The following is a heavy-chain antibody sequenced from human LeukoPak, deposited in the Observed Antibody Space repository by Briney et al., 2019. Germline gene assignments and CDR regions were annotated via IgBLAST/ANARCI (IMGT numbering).Heavy chain of an antibody. Sequence: ASVKVSCKASGSTFTGYYMHWVRQAPGQGLEWMGWINPNSGGTNYAQTFQGRVTMTRDTSISTAYMELSRLRSDDTAVYYCARLIVPAARDGNWFDPWGQGTLVTVSS. CDR2: INPNSGGT. CDR1: GSTFTGYY. V-gene: IGHV1-2*02. J-gene: IGHJ5*02. D-gene: IGHD2-2*01. CDR3: ARLIVPAARDGNWFDP.